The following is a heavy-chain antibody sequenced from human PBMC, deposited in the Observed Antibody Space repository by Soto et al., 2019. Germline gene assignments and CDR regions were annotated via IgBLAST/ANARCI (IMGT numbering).Heavy chain of an antibody. Sequence: SETLSLTCTVSGGSISSYYWSWIRQPPGKGLEWIGYINYRGSTNYNPSLKSRVTISVDTSNNQYYLKLNSVTAADTDVYYCARRYSSAFDIWGHGTMVTVS. J-gene: IGHJ3*02. CDR2: INYRGST. CDR3: ARRYSSAFDI. V-gene: IGHV4-59*08. CDR1: GGSISSYY. D-gene: IGHD6-13*01.